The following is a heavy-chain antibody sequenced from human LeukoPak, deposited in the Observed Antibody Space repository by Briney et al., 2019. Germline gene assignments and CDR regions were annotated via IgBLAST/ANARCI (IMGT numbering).Heavy chain of an antibody. D-gene: IGHD5-18*01. V-gene: IGHV3-7*03. CDR2: IKYDEIEK. CDR3: ARDTGALVTHFDY. CDR1: GFTFNNYG. Sequence: GGSLRLSCAASGFTFNNYGMHWVRQAPGKGLEWVANIKYDEIEKYHVDSVKGRFTISRDNAKNSLYLQMNSLRAEDTAVYYCARDTGALVTHFDYWGQGTLVTVSS. J-gene: IGHJ4*02.